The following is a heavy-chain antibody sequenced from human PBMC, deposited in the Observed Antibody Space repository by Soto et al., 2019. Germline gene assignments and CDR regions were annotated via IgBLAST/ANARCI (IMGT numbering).Heavy chain of an antibody. CDR3: TRTSAAGKNHYGMDV. CDR2: IYPGDSDT. V-gene: IGHV5-51*01. J-gene: IGHJ6*02. Sequence: GESLKISCKGSGYSFTTYWIGWVRQMPGKGLEWMGIIYPGDSDTRYSPSFQGQVTISADKSISTAYLQWSSLKASDTAMYYCTRTSAAGKNHYGMDVWGQGTTVTVSS. D-gene: IGHD6-13*01. CDR1: GYSFTTYW.